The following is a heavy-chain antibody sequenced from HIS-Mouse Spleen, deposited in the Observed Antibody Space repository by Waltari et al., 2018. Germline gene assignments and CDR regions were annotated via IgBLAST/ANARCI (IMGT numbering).Heavy chain of an antibody. D-gene: IGHD6-13*01. CDR1: GGSISSSSYY. Sequence: QLQLQESGPGLVKPSETLSLTCTVSGGSISSSSYYWGWIRQPPGKGLEWIGSIYYVGRTYYNPSLKRRVTISVDTSKNQFSLKLSSVTAADTAVYYCAREIPYSSSWYDWYFDLWGRGTLVTVSS. J-gene: IGHJ2*01. CDR2: IYYVGRT. CDR3: AREIPYSSSWYDWYFDL. V-gene: IGHV4-39*07.